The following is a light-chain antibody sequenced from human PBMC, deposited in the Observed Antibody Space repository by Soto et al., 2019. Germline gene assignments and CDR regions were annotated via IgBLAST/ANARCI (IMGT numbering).Light chain of an antibody. CDR1: QSVSSY. CDR3: QQRINWQS. J-gene: IGKJ2*03. V-gene: IGKV3-11*01. CDR2: DAS. Sequence: EIVLTRSPATLSLSPGERATLSRRASQSVSSYLAWYQQKPGQAPRLLIYDASNRATGIPARFSGSGSGTDFTLTISSLEPEDFAVYYCQQRINWQSLGQGTKLEIK.